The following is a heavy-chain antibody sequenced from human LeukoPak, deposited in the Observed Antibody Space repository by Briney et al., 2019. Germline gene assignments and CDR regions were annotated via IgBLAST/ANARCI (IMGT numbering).Heavy chain of an antibody. J-gene: IGHJ4*02. Sequence: PSETLSLTCAVYGGSFSGYYWSWIRQPPGKGLEWIGEINHSGSTNYNPSLKSRVTISVDTSKNQFSLKLSSVTAADTAVYYCATRMTTVTPPDYWGQGTLVTVPS. V-gene: IGHV4-34*01. CDR3: ATRMTTVTPPDY. CDR1: GGSFSGYY. D-gene: IGHD4-11*01. CDR2: INHSGST.